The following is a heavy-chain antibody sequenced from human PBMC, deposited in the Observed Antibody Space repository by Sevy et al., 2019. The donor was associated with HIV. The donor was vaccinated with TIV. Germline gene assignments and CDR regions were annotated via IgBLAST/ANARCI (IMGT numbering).Heavy chain of an antibody. CDR3: AREAGGQYCSSTSCYTVRSGAFDI. V-gene: IGHV4-31*03. Sequence: LRLSCTVSGGSISSGGYYWSWIRQHPGKGLEWIGYIYYSGSTYYNPSLKSRVTISVDTSKNQFSLKLGSVTAADTAVYYCAREAGGQYCSSTSCYTVRSGAFDIWGQGTMVTVSS. CDR1: GGSISSGGYY. CDR2: IYYSGST. D-gene: IGHD2-2*02. J-gene: IGHJ3*02.